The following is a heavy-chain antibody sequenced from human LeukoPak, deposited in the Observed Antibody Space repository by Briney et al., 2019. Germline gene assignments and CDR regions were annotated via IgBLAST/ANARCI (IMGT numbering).Heavy chain of an antibody. CDR3: ARDSAWSYFDY. V-gene: IGHV4-59*01. J-gene: IGHJ4*02. D-gene: IGHD6-19*01. CDR2: IYDTGST. Sequence: SETLSLTCTVSGDSISRYQWTWIRQPPGKGLEWIGYIYDTGSTNHNASLKSRVAISVDTSKNQFSLKLSSVTAADTAVYYCARDSAWSYFDYWGQGTLVTVSS. CDR1: GDSISRYQ.